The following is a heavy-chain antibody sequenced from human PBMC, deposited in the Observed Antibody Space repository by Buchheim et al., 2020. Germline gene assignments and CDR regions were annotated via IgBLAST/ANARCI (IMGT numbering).Heavy chain of an antibody. CDR3: AREGYSGYDYVYYYYYMDV. Sequence: QVQLVESGGGVVQPGRSLRLSCAASGFTFSSYGMHWVRQAPGKGLEWVAVIWYDGSNKYYAESVKGRFTISRDNSKNTLYLQMNSLRAEDTAVYYCAREGYSGYDYVYYYYYMDVWGKGTT. CDR1: GFTFSSYG. CDR2: IWYDGSNK. V-gene: IGHV3-33*01. J-gene: IGHJ6*03. D-gene: IGHD5-12*01.